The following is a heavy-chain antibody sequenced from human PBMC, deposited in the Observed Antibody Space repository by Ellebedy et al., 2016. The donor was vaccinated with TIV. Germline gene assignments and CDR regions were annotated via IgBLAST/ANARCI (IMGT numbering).Heavy chain of an antibody. CDR3: AGGVVPAATWCEYSICGMDV. Sequence: ASVKVSCXASGYTFTSYYMHWVRQAPGQGLEWMGIINPSGGSTSYAQKFQGRVTMTRDTSTSTVYMELSSLRSEDTAVYYCAGGVVPAATWCEYSICGMDVWGQGTTVTVSS. D-gene: IGHD2-2*01. V-gene: IGHV1-46*01. J-gene: IGHJ6*02. CDR2: INPSGGST. CDR1: GYTFTSYY.